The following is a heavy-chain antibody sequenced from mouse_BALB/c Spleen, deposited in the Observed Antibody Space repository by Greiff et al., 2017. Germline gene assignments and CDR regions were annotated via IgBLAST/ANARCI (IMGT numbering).Heavy chain of an antibody. V-gene: IGHV1-67*01. CDR1: GYTFTDYA. CDR3: ARGKDYFDY. J-gene: IGHJ2*01. CDR2: ISTYYGNT. Sequence: EQLQESGPELVRPGVSVKISCKGSGYTFTDYAMHWVKQSHAKSLEWIGVISTYYGNTNYNQKFKGKATMTVDKSSSTAYMELARLTSEDSAIYYCARGKDYFDYWGQGTTLTVSS.